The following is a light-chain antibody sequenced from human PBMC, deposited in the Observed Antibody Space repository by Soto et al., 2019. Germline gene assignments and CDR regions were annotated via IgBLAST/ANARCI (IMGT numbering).Light chain of an antibody. V-gene: IGKV1-5*01. Sequence: ITMTQSPTTRSASVENTVTITCLDSQSISNWLAWYHQKPCKAPTLLIYDVSRLESGVPSRFSGSGSGTEITLTIDGLQPGDFATYYCHQYDTYLWTFGQGTKVEIK. CDR3: HQYDTYLWT. J-gene: IGKJ1*01. CDR2: DVS. CDR1: QSISNW.